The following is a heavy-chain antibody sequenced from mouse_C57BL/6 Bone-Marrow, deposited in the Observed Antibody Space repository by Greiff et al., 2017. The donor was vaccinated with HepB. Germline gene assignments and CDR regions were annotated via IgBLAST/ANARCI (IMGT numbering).Heavy chain of an antibody. J-gene: IGHJ2*01. CDR3: ARGYYGSSSPYFDY. D-gene: IGHD1-1*01. CDR2: IYPGNGDT. V-gene: IGHV1-12*01. CDR1: GYTFTSYN. Sequence: QVQLKESGAELVRPGASVKMSCKASGYTFTSYNMHWVKQTPRQGLEWIGAIYPGNGDTSYNQKFKGKATLTVDKSSSTAYMQLSSLTSEDSAVYFCARGYYGSSSPYFDYWGQGTTLTVSS.